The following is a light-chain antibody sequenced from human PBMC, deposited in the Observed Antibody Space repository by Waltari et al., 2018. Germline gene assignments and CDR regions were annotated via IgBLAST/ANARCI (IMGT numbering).Light chain of an antibody. V-gene: IGKV3-20*01. CDR3: QHHFRLPAT. CDR1: QNIGHY. CDR2: ASS. J-gene: IGKJ1*01. Sequence: IVLTQSPGTLSLSPGGRATRSCRASQNIGHYLAWYQQKPGQAPRLLIYASSTSAAGIPDRFSGSGSGADFSLTITRLEPDDFAVYYCQHHFRLPATFGQGTKV.